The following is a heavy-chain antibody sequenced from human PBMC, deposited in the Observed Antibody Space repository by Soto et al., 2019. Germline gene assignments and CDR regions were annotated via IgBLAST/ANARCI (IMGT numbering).Heavy chain of an antibody. CDR2: IYPGDSDT. J-gene: IGHJ4*02. V-gene: IGHV5-51*01. CDR1: GYSFTSYW. D-gene: IGHD3-22*01. CDR3: AKGGSYYYDSSGYYAN. Sequence: PGESLKISCKGSGYSFTSYWIGWVRQMPGKGLEWMGIIYPGDSDTRYSPSFQGQVTISADKSISTAYLQMNSLRAEDTAIYYCAKGGSYYYDSSGYYANWGQGTLVTVSS.